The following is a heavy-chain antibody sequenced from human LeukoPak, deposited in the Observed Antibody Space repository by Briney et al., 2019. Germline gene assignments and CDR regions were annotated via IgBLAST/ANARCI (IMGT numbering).Heavy chain of an antibody. CDR2: ISSSSSYI. V-gene: IGHV3-21*01. D-gene: IGHD3-9*01. CDR1: GFTFSSYS. CDR3: ARAGAYYDILTGSVHYYGMDV. J-gene: IGHJ6*02. Sequence: GGSLRLSCAASGFTFSSYSMNWVRQAPGKELEWVSSISSSSSYIYYADSVKGRFTTSRDNAKNSLYLQMNSLGAEDTAVYYCARAGAYYDILTGSVHYYGMDVWGQGTTVTVSS.